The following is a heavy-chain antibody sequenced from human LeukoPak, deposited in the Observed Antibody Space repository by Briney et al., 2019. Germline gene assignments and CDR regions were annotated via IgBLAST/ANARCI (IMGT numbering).Heavy chain of an antibody. D-gene: IGHD6-6*01. CDR1: GGTFTSYA. CDR3: ARARVQPPPAGYYYYYMDV. Sequence: SVKVSCKAAGGTFTSYAISWVRQAPGQGLEWMGGIIPSFGTANYAQKFQGRVTITADKSTSTAYMELSSLRSEDTAVYYCARARVQPPPAGYYYYYMDVWGKGTTVTVSS. J-gene: IGHJ6*03. CDR2: IIPSFGTA. V-gene: IGHV1-69*06.